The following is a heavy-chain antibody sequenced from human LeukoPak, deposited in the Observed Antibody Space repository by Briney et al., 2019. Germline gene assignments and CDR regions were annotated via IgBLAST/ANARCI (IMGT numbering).Heavy chain of an antibody. CDR1: GFTVSSNY. D-gene: IGHD4-4*01. CDR3: ARDLFNYSNVGY. Sequence: PGGSLRLSCAASGFTVSSNYMSWVRQAPGKGLEWGSVIYSGGSTYYADSVKGRFTISRDTSKNTLYLQMSSVRAEDTPAYYCARDLFNYSNVGYWGQGTLVTVSS. J-gene: IGHJ4*02. V-gene: IGHV3-66*01. CDR2: IYSGGST.